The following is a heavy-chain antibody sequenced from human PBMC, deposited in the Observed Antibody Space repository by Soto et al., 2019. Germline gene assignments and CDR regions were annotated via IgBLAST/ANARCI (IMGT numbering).Heavy chain of an antibody. CDR3: AKGPLVIAVAGSDY. D-gene: IGHD6-19*01. V-gene: IGHV3-23*01. CDR2: ISGSGGST. CDR1: GFTFSSYA. J-gene: IGHJ4*02. Sequence: EVQLLESGGGLVQPGGSLRLSCAASGFTFSSYAMSWVRQAPGKGLEWVSTISGSGGSTYYADTVKGRFTISRDNSKNTLYLQMNSLRAEDTAVYYCAKGPLVIAVAGSDYWGQGTLVTVSS.